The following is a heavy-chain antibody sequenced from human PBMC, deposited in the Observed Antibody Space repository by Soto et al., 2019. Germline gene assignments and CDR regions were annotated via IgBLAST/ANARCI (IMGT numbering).Heavy chain of an antibody. CDR1: GFTFSNAW. D-gene: IGHD2-15*01. J-gene: IGHJ6*03. V-gene: IGHV3-15*01. CDR3: TTVRAAEECSGGSCPDYGYYYYYMDV. CDR2: IKSKTDGGTT. Sequence: EVQLVESGGGLVKPGGSIRLSCAASGFTFSNAWMSWVRQAPGKGLEWVGRIKSKTDGGTTDYAATVKGRFTISRDDSKNTRYLQMNSLKTEDTAVYYWTTVRAAEECSGGSCPDYGYYYYYMDVWGKGTTVTVSS.